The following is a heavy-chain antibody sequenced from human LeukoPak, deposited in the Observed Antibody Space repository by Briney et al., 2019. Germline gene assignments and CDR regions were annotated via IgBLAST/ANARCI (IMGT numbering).Heavy chain of an antibody. CDR1: GGSISDYY. J-gene: IGHJ3*02. V-gene: IGHV4-59*01. CDR2: IYNGDT. CDR3: ARYRAFDI. Sequence: PSETLSLTCAVSGGSISDYYWSWIRQPPGKGLEWIGYIYNGDTNYNPSLKSRVTISVDTPKNQFSLKLSSVTAADTAVYYCARYRAFDIWGQGTMVTVSS.